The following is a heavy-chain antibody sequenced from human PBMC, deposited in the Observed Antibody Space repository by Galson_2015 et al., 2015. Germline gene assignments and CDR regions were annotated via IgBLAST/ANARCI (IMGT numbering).Heavy chain of an antibody. Sequence: SVKVSCKASGYTFTGYYMHWVRQAPGQGLEWMGWINPNSGGTNYAQKFQGWVTMTRDTSISTAYMELSRLRSDDTAVYYCARAVGVYGPTGVGGFDYWGQGTLVTVSS. CDR3: ARAVGVYGPTGVGGFDY. V-gene: IGHV1-2*04. CDR1: GYTFTGYY. CDR2: INPNSGGT. D-gene: IGHD3-10*01. J-gene: IGHJ4*02.